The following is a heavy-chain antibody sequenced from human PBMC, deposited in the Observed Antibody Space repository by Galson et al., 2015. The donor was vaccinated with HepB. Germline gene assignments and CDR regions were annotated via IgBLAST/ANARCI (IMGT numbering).Heavy chain of an antibody. CDR3: ARARYSSSPPDY. CDR1: GYTFNSYG. J-gene: IGHJ4*02. V-gene: IGHV1-18*01. Sequence: SVKVSCKVSGYTFNSYGISWVRQAPGQGLEWMGWISIYNGNTNYAEKLQDRVAMTTDTNTNTVYMDLRSLRFDDTAVYYCARARYSSSPPDYWGQGTLVTVSS. D-gene: IGHD3-22*01. CDR2: ISIYNGNT.